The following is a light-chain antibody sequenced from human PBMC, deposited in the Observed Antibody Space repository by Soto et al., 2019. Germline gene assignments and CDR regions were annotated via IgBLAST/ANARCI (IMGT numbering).Light chain of an antibody. CDR2: DTS. Sequence: DIQMTQSPSSLSASVGDRLTITCQASQDISNHLNWYQQKPDKAPNLLIYDTSNLETGVPSRFSGSGSWTYFTLTISSLQPEYIATYYCQQYHRLSLTFGGGTKVEIK. CDR1: QDISNH. CDR3: QQYHRLSLT. J-gene: IGKJ4*01. V-gene: IGKV1-33*01.